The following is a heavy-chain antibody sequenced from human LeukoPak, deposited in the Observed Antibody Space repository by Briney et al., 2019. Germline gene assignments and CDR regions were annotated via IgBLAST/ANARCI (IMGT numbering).Heavy chain of an antibody. CDR3: AKQNSCLHPFDF. CDR1: GFSFSSSP. V-gene: IGHV3-23*01. Sequence: GGSLRLSCAASGFSFSSSPMSWVRQAPGKGLEWVSGISSSGGDTPYADSVKGRFTISRDNSKNTLYLQMNSLRAEDTAVYYCAKQNSCLHPFDFWGQGTLVIVSS. CDR2: ISSSGGDT. D-gene: IGHD4-23*01. J-gene: IGHJ4*02.